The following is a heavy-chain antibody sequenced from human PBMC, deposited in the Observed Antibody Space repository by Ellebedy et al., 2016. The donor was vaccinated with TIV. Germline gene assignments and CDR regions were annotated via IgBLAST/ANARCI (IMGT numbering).Heavy chain of an antibody. J-gene: IGHJ4*02. CDR2: IKSKYDGGTT. CDR3: STGGYFFDY. V-gene: IGHV3-15*01. CDR1: GFSFSNYA. Sequence: GGSLRLSXAASGFSFSNYAMSWVRQAPGKGLEWVGRIKSKYDGGTTDYAAPVKGRFTISRDDSHNTVYLQMNSLKTEDTAVYYCSTGGYFFDYWGQGTLVTVSS.